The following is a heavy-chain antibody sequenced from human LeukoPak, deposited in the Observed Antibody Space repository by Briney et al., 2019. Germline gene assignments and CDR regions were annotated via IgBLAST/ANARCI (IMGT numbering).Heavy chain of an antibody. D-gene: IGHD4-23*01. CDR1: GDSISNYY. CDR2: LYNGGST. CDR3: ARPYGGDFAFDI. Sequence: SETLSLTCTVSGDSISNYYWSWIRQPPGKGLEWVGYLYNGGSTTYNPSFQSRVTISADTSKNQLSLTLSSVTAADTAVYYCARPYGGDFAFDIWGLGTMVTVSS. J-gene: IGHJ3*02. V-gene: IGHV4-59*01.